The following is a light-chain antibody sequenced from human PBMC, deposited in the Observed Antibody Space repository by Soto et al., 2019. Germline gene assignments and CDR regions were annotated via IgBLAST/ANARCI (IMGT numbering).Light chain of an antibody. CDR3: QQYNSYPLT. Sequence: DIQMTQSPSSLSASVGDRVTITCRASQDISNYLAWFQQKPGKAPQSLIYAASSLLSGVPSNFSGSGSGTDFTLTIRSLQPEDFATYYCQQYNSYPLTFGGGTKVEIK. V-gene: IGKV1-16*02. CDR2: AAS. CDR1: QDISNY. J-gene: IGKJ4*01.